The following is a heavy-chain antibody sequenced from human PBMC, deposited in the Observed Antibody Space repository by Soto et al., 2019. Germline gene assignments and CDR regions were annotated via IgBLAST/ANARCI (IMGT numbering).Heavy chain of an antibody. D-gene: IGHD2-8*01. Sequence: QLLESGGGLVQPGGSLRLSCAASGFTFNNYAMSWVRQAPGKGLEWVAGISGVDHSAYYADSVKGRFTIARDNSKNTLFLQMNSLRVEDSAIYYCAKFQCTTFYPFDYCGQGTLVTVAS. CDR3: AKFQCTTFYPFDY. J-gene: IGHJ4*02. CDR1: GFTFNNYA. CDR2: ISGVDHSA. V-gene: IGHV3-23*01.